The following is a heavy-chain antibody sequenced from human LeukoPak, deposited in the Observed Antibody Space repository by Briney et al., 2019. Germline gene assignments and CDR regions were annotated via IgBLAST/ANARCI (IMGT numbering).Heavy chain of an antibody. CDR2: INPNSGGT. Sequence: VASVKVSCKASGYTFTGYYMHWVRQAPGQGLEWMGWINPNSGGTNYAQKFQGGVTMTRDTSISTAYMELSRLRSDDTAVYYCARAHYYDSSGYRYYFDYWGQGTLVTVSS. J-gene: IGHJ4*02. CDR3: ARAHYYDSSGYRYYFDY. CDR1: GYTFTGYY. V-gene: IGHV1-2*02. D-gene: IGHD3-22*01.